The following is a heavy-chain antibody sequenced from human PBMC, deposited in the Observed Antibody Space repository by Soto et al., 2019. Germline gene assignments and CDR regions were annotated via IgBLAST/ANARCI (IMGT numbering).Heavy chain of an antibody. CDR2: IYWNDEQ. V-gene: IGHV2-5*01. Sequence: QITLKESGPPLVKPTQTLTLTCTFSGFSLTSGVVGVGWIRQPPGEALEWLALIYWNDEQYYNPSLTNRLTITRDTSKNQVVPTMTNMDPVDRATYYCAHRLPGPSGYDVWGQGTTVTVSS. D-gene: IGHD6-13*01. J-gene: IGHJ6*02. CDR3: AHRLPGPSGYDV. CDR1: GFSLTSGVVG.